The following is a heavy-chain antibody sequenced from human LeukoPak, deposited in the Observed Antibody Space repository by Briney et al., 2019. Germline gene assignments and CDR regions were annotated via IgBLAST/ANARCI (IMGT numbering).Heavy chain of an antibody. V-gene: IGHV4-59*07. J-gene: IGHJ4*02. CDR1: GGPKSTYH. Sequence: PSDTLSLTCTLSGGPKSTYHWRWIRHPPGKGLEWMGYIFESGSTNHNPPLKSRVPMSVDTSKNQFSLKLSSVTAADTAVYYCARGLGSGWPFDYWGQGTLVTVSS. CDR3: ARGLGSGWPFDY. D-gene: IGHD6-19*01. CDR2: IFESGST.